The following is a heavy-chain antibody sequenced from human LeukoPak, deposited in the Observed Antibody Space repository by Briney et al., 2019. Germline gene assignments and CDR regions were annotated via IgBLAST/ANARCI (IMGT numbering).Heavy chain of an antibody. CDR3: ARNRDLDN. CDR1: GFTFSTYI. V-gene: IGHV3-48*02. J-gene: IGHJ4*02. Sequence: GGSLRLSCAASGFTFSTYIMNWVRQAPGKGLEWVSYISSSSAIYYADSVKGRFTVSRDNAKNSMYLQMNSLRDEDTAVYYCARNRDLDNWGQGPLVTVSS. CDR2: ISSSSAI. D-gene: IGHD3-10*01.